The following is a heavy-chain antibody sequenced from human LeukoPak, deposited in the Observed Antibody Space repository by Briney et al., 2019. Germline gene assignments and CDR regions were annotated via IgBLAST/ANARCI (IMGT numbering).Heavy chain of an antibody. CDR2: INAGNGNT. Sequence: GASVKVSCKASGYTLTSYAMHWVRQAPGQRLEWMGWINAGNGNTKYSQKFKGRVTITRDTSASTAYMELSSLRSEDTAVYYCARDNRGSSWYAGRENWFDPWGQGTLVTVSS. J-gene: IGHJ5*02. V-gene: IGHV1-3*01. CDR3: ARDNRGSSWYAGRENWFDP. D-gene: IGHD6-13*01. CDR1: GYTLTSYA.